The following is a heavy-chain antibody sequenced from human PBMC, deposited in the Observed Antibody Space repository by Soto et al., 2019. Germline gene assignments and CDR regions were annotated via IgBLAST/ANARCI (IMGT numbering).Heavy chain of an antibody. CDR3: ARDIGGSKAAAGLFDY. CDR1: GYTFTSYG. V-gene: IGHV1-18*01. J-gene: IGHJ4*02. Sequence: ASVKVSCKASGYTFTSYGISWVRQAPGQGLEWMGWISAYNGNTNYAQKLQGRVTMTTDTSTSTAYMELRSLRSDDTAVYYCARDIGGSKAAAGLFDYWGQGTLVTVSS. CDR2: ISAYNGNT. D-gene: IGHD6-13*01.